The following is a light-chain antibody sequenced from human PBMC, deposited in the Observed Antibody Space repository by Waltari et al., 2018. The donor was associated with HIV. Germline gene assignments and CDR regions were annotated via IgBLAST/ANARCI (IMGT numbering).Light chain of an antibody. CDR2: TNN. Sequence: QSVLTQPPPASGTPGQRVTISCSGSSSNIGSRTESGYQQHPGTAPKLLSYTNNHRPSGVPDRFSGSKSGTSASLAIRGLQSEDEADYYCAAWDDSLNGYVFGTGTKVTVL. CDR3: AAWDDSLNGYV. V-gene: IGLV1-44*01. J-gene: IGLJ1*01. CDR1: SSNIGSRT.